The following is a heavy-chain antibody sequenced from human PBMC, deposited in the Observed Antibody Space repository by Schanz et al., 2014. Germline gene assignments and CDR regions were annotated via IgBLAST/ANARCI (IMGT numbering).Heavy chain of an antibody. CDR3: AKDGRLPYYGTGSDFDY. Sequence: EVQLLESGGGLVQPGGSLRLSCAASGFTFTNYAMTWVRQAPGKGLEWVANIKQDGSEKYYVDSVKGRFTISRDNAKNSLYLQMNSLTAEDTAVYDCAKDGRLPYYGTGSDFDYWGQGTLVAVSS. CDR2: IKQDGSEK. V-gene: IGHV3-7*04. J-gene: IGHJ4*02. CDR1: GFTFTNYA. D-gene: IGHD3-22*01.